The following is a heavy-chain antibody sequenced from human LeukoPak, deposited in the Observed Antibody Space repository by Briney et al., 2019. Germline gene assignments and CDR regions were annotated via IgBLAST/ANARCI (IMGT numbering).Heavy chain of an antibody. CDR2: ISGSGGST. V-gene: IGHV3-23*01. CDR1: GFTFSSYA. J-gene: IGHJ4*02. Sequence: PGGSLRLSCAASGFTFSSYAMSWVRQAPGKGLEWVSAISGSGGSTYYADSVKGRFTISRDSSKNTLYLQMNSLRAEDTAVYYCAKDVGYSSSWYYFDYWGQGTLVTVSS. D-gene: IGHD6-13*01. CDR3: AKDVGYSSSWYYFDY.